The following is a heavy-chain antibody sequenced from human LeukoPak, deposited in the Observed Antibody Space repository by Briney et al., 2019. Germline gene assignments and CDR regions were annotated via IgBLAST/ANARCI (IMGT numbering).Heavy chain of an antibody. Sequence: GGSLRLSCAASGFTFSRYSMNWVRQAPGKGLEWVSSISSSSSYIYYADSVKGRFTISRGNAKNSLYLQMNSLRAEDTAVYYCARDPGYYDSSGYYVDYWGQGTLVTVSS. CDR2: ISSSSSYI. D-gene: IGHD3-22*01. V-gene: IGHV3-21*01. CDR3: ARDPGYYDSSGYYVDY. J-gene: IGHJ4*02. CDR1: GFTFSRYS.